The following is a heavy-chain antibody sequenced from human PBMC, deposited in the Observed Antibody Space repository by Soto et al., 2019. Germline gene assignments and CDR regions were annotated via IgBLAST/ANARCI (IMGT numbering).Heavy chain of an antibody. CDR3: ANGRVYGDYTPFGY. CDR1: GFTFSSYA. Sequence: GESLKISCAASGFTFSSYAMSWVRQAPGKGLEWVSAISGSGGSTYYADSVKGRFTISRDNSKNTLYLQMNSLRAEDTAVYYCANGRVYGDYTPFGYWGQGTLVTVSS. J-gene: IGHJ4*02. CDR2: ISGSGGST. D-gene: IGHD4-17*01. V-gene: IGHV3-23*01.